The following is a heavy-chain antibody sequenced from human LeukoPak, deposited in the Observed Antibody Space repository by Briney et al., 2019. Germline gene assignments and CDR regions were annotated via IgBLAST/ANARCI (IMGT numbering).Heavy chain of an antibody. CDR1: GGSISSYY. CDR2: IYYSGST. V-gene: IGHV4-59*01. J-gene: IGHJ4*02. D-gene: IGHD6-19*01. CDR3: ATEKTTGWRIFDY. Sequence: SETLSLXCTVSGGSISSYYWSWIRQPPGKGLEWIGYIYYSGSTNYNPSLKSRVTISLDTSKNQFSLKLSSVTAADTAVYYCATEKTTGWRIFDYWGQGTLVTVSS.